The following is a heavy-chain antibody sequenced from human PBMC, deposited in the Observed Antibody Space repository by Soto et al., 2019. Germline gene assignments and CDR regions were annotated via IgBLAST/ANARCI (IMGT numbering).Heavy chain of an antibody. V-gene: IGHV4-4*07. Sequence: PSETLSLTCTVSGGSISNYYWSWIRQPAGKGLEWIGRIYTSGSTNYNPSLKSRVTMSVDTSKNQFSLKLSSVTAADTAVYYCARAWAAAGKGWFDPWGQGTLVTVS. CDR1: GGSISNYY. D-gene: IGHD6-13*01. CDR2: IYTSGST. J-gene: IGHJ5*02. CDR3: ARAWAAAGKGWFDP.